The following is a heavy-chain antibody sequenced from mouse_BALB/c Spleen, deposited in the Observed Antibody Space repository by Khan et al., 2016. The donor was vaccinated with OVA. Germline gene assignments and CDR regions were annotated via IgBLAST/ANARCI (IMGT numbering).Heavy chain of an antibody. Sequence: QVQLQQSGAELVRPGTSVKMSCKAAGYTFTKYWIGWVKQRPGHGLEWIGDIYPGSGNTNYNEKFKGKATPTADTSSSTAYMQLNSLTSEDSAVYYCARPYYYGSSYATMDDWGQGTSVTVSS. CDR1: GYTFTKYW. J-gene: IGHJ4*01. CDR3: ARPYYYGSSYATMDD. CDR2: IYPGSGNT. V-gene: IGHV1-63*02. D-gene: IGHD1-1*01.